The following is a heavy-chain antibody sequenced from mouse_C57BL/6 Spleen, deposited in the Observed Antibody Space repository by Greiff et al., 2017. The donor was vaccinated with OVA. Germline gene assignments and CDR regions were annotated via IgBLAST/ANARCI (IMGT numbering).Heavy chain of an antibody. CDR3: ATVYYDYGYYFDY. D-gene: IGHD2-4*01. CDR2: IYPRDGST. Sequence: QVQLQQSDAELVKPGASVKISCKASGYTFTDHTIHWMKQRPEQGLEWIGYIYPRDGSTKYNEKFKGKATLTADKSSSTAYMQLNSLTSEDSAVYFCATVYYDYGYYFDYWGQGTTLTVSS. CDR1: GYTFTDHT. J-gene: IGHJ2*01. V-gene: IGHV1-78*01.